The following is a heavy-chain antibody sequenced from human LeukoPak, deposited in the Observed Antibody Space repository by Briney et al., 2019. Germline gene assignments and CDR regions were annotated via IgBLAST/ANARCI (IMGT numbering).Heavy chain of an antibody. V-gene: IGHV3-23*01. J-gene: IGHJ5*02. CDR1: GFTFSSYA. CDR3: AKSFDILTRVNWFDP. Sequence: GGSLRLSCAASGFTFSSYAMSWVRQAPGKGLEWVSAISGSGGSTYYADSVKGRFTISRDNSKNTLYLQMNSLRAEDTAVYYCAKSFDILTRVNWFDPWGQGTLVTVSS. CDR2: ISGSGGST. D-gene: IGHD3-9*01.